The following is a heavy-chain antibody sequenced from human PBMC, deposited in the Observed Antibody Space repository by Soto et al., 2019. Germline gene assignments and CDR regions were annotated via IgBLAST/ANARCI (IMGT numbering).Heavy chain of an antibody. Sequence: PGGSLRLSCSASGFIFSDYWMSWVRQAPGEGLEWVANIKQDGSVTYYVDSVKGRFTISRDNAKNSLYLQMNSVRAKDTALYYCARLTYYDFWSGSLLNAFDIWGQGTMVTVSS. CDR1: GFIFSDYW. CDR3: ARLTYYDFWSGSLLNAFDI. V-gene: IGHV3-7*05. CDR2: IKQDGSVT. D-gene: IGHD3-3*01. J-gene: IGHJ3*02.